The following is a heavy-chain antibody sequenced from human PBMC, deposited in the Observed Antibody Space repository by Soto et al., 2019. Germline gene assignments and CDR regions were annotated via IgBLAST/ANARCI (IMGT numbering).Heavy chain of an antibody. CDR1: GGSFSGYY. CDR2: INHSGST. CDR3: ARDYGLRYFDWLPLFD. V-gene: IGHV4-34*01. J-gene: IGHJ4*02. D-gene: IGHD3-9*01. Sequence: SETLSLTCAVYGGSFSGYYWSWIRQPPGKGLEWIGEINHSGSTNYNPSLKSRVTISVDTSKNQFSLKLSSVTAADTAVYYCARDYGLRYFDWLPLFDWGQGTLVTVSS.